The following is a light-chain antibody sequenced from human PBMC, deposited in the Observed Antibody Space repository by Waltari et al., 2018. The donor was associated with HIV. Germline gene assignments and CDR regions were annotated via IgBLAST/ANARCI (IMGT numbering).Light chain of an antibody. CDR2: EVS. Sequence: QSALTQPASVSGSPGQSITFSCTGTSSDVGGSNYVSWYQQHPGKAPKLMIYEVSNRPSGVSNRFSGSKSGNTASLTISGLQAEDEADYYCSSYTSSSTLVFGGGTKLTVL. J-gene: IGLJ2*01. CDR3: SSYTSSSTLV. V-gene: IGLV2-14*01. CDR1: SSDVGGSNY.